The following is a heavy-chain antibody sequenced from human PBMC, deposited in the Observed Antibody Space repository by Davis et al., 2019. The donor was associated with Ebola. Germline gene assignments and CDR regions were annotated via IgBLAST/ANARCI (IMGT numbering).Heavy chain of an antibody. Sequence: GGSLRLSCTASGFTFTNAWITWVRQGPGGGLEWVGRIRSKANSYATAYAASVKGRFTISRDESKNTAYLQMNSLKTEDTAVYYCARSTKNYEWGMDVWGQGTTVTVSS. CDR1: GFTFTNAW. V-gene: IGHV3-73*01. CDR3: ARSTKNYEWGMDV. CDR2: IRSKANSYAT. J-gene: IGHJ6*02. D-gene: IGHD3-3*01.